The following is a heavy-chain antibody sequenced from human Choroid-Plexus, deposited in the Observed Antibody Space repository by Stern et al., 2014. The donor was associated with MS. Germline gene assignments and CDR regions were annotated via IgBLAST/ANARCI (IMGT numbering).Heavy chain of an antibody. D-gene: IGHD1-1*01. CDR1: GFTVRRDY. CDR3: ARDTSSPERSDW. CDR2: ITNVGST. V-gene: IGHV3-53*01. J-gene: IGHJ4*02. Sequence: VQLVESRGGVIQPGGSLRLSCTASGFTVRRDYMTWVRQAPGQGLEWVSLITNVGSTFYTDSVKGRFTISRDDSKNTVYLHMTSLRAEDTAMYYCARDTSSPERSDWWGQGTLVTVSS.